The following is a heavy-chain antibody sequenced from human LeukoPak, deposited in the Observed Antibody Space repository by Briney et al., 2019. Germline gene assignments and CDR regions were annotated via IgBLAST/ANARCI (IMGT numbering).Heavy chain of an antibody. V-gene: IGHV4-39*01. Sequence: SETLSLTCTVSGGSIGSSTYYWGWIRQPPGKGLEWIGSIYYSGSTYYNPSLKSRVTISVDTSKTQFSLNLTSVTAADTAVYYCARSTTIKGWFDPWGQGTLVTVSS. J-gene: IGHJ5*02. CDR1: GGSIGSSTYY. CDR2: IYYSGST. D-gene: IGHD4-11*01. CDR3: ARSTTIKGWFDP.